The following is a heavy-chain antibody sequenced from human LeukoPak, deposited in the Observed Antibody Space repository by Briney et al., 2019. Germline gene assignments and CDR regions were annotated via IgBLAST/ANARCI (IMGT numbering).Heavy chain of an antibody. Sequence: TSETLSLTXTVSGYSITSGFFWGWIRQPPGQGLEWIGSISHSGMTYHNPSLKSRVTMSVDTSKNQFSLELSSVTAADTAVYYCTRRISSGSYSDYWGPGSLVTVSS. J-gene: IGHJ4*02. CDR2: ISHSGMT. V-gene: IGHV4-38-2*02. D-gene: IGHD1-26*01. CDR1: GYSITSGFF. CDR3: TRRISSGSYSDY.